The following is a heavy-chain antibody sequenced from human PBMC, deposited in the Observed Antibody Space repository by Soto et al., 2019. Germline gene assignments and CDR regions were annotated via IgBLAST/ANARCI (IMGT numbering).Heavy chain of an antibody. CDR2: IKSKTDGGTT. CDR3: TTDLHSPSGPAAPPDY. Sequence: EVQLVESGGGLVKPGGSLRLSCAASGFTFSYAWMSWVRQAPGKGLEWVGRIKSKTDGGTTDYDAPVKGRLIISRDDAKNTLYLQMNSLKTEDTAMYYCTTDLHSPSGPAAPPDYRGQGTLVTVSS. D-gene: IGHD2-2*01. V-gene: IGHV3-15*01. CDR1: GFTFSYAW. J-gene: IGHJ4*02.